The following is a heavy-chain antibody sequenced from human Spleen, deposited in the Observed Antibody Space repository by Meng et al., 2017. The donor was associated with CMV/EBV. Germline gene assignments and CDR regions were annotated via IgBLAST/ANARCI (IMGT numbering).Heavy chain of an antibody. CDR1: GFTFSRFS. CDR2: ISYDGKDT. CDR3: AKIYNPTPLYYYGVDV. J-gene: IGHJ6*02. V-gene: IGHV3-30-3*02. D-gene: IGHD1-1*01. Sequence: GGSLRLSWEAAGFTFSRFSLHWVRQAPGKGLEWVAVISYDGKDTHYADSVKGQFTISRDNYKSTLYLQMNSLRPEDTAVSYCAKIYNPTPLYYYGVDVWGRGTTVTVSS.